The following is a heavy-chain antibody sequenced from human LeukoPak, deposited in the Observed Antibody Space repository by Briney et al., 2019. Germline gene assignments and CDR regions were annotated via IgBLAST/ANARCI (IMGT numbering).Heavy chain of an antibody. V-gene: IGHV3-30-3*01. Sequence: PGRSLRLSCAASGFTFSTYAMHWVRQAPGKGLEWVAVMSYDGSNKYYADSVKGRFTISRDNSKNTLYLQMNSLRAEDTAVYYCARGTKRVVLRFLEWSPYYFDYWGQGTLVTVSS. CDR2: MSYDGSNK. D-gene: IGHD3-3*01. CDR1: GFTFSTYA. CDR3: ARGTKRVVLRFLEWSPYYFDY. J-gene: IGHJ4*02.